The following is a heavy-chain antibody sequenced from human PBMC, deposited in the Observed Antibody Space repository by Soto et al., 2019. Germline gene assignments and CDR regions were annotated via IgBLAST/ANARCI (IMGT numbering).Heavy chain of an antibody. CDR2: INPANGDT. CDR3: ARGPSSGCFDS. Sequence: GASVKVSCKTSGYTFTTFFLHWMRQAPGQRLEWMGWINPANGDTMYSQKFLGRVSNTRDTSATTAYMELTYLTSEDTAIYYRARGPSSGCFDSWGQGTLVTVSS. V-gene: IGHV1-3*01. D-gene: IGHD5-12*01. CDR1: GYTFTTFF. J-gene: IGHJ4*02.